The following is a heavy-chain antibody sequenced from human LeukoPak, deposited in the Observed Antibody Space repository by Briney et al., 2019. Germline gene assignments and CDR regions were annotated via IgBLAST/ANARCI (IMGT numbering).Heavy chain of an antibody. CDR1: GGSISSYY. Sequence: SETLSLTCTVSGGSISSYYWSWIRQPAGKELEWIGRIYTSGSTNYNASLKSRVSMSVDTSKNQFSLKLSSVTAADTAVYYCASSDYYGSGSYDPWGQGTLVTVSS. D-gene: IGHD3-10*01. CDR3: ASSDYYGSGSYDP. V-gene: IGHV4-4*07. J-gene: IGHJ5*02. CDR2: IYTSGST.